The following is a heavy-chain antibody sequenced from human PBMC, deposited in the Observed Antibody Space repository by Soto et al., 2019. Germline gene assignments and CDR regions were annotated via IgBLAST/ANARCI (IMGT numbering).Heavy chain of an antibody. CDR2: ISGSGGST. J-gene: IGHJ4*02. CDR1: GFTFSSYA. V-gene: IGHV3-23*01. D-gene: IGHD6-19*01. CDR3: AKDNNRAVAGHFDY. Sequence: GGSLRLSCAASGFTFSSYAMSWVRQAPGKGLEWVSAISGSGGSTYYADSVKGRFTVSRDNSKNTLYLQMNSLRAEDTAVYYCAKDNNRAVAGHFDYWGQGTLVTVS.